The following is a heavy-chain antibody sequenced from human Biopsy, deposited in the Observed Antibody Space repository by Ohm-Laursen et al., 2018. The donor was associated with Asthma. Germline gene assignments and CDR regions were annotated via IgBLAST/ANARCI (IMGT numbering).Heavy chain of an antibody. V-gene: IGHV1-18*01. D-gene: IGHD3-10*01. CDR1: GYTFNSAG. CDR3: ARAVDYSHYYGIDV. Sequence: ASVKVSCKTSGYTFNSAGITWVRQAPGQGLEWMGWTSVYNGNTKVAQKLQDRVTMITDTSTSTAYMELRSLRSDGTAVYFCARAVDYSHYYGIDVWGQGTTVTVS. J-gene: IGHJ6*02. CDR2: TSVYNGNT.